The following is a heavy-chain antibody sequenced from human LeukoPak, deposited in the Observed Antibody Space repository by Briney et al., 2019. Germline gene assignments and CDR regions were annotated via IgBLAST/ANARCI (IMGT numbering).Heavy chain of an antibody. CDR2: ISSDGGST. V-gene: IGHV3-64*01. CDR3: ARVTYSSSPYFDY. D-gene: IGHD6-13*01. J-gene: IGHJ4*02. CDR1: GFTFSSYA. Sequence: GGSLRLSCAASGFTFSSYAMHWVRQAPGKGLEYVSAISSDGGSTYYANSVKGRFTISRDNSKNTLYLQMGSLRAEDTAVYYCARVTYSSSPYFDYWGQGTLVTVSS.